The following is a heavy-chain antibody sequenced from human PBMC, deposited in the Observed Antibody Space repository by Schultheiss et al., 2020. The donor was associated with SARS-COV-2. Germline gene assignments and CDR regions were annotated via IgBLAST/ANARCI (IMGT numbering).Heavy chain of an antibody. CDR2: IYTSGST. D-gene: IGHD1-26*01. Sequence: SETLSLTCTVSGGSISSYYWSWIRQPAGKGLEWIGRIYTSGSTNYNPSLKSRVTMSVDTSKNQFSLKLSSVTAADTAVYYCARAPSTGSYYPYYFDYWGQGTLVTVSS. J-gene: IGHJ4*02. CDR3: ARAPSTGSYYPYYFDY. CDR1: GGSISSYY. V-gene: IGHV4-4*07.